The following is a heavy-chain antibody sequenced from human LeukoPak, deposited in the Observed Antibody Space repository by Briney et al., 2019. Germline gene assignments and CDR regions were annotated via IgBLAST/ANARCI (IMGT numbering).Heavy chain of an antibody. V-gene: IGHV1-24*01. Sequence: ASVKVSCKASGYTFTGYYIHWVRQAPGKGLEWMGGFDPEDGETIYAQKSQGRVTMTEDTSTDTAYMELSSLRSEDTAVYYCATGDSSGWPDFDYWGQGTLVTVSS. CDR2: FDPEDGET. J-gene: IGHJ4*02. CDR1: GYTFTGYY. D-gene: IGHD6-19*01. CDR3: ATGDSSGWPDFDY.